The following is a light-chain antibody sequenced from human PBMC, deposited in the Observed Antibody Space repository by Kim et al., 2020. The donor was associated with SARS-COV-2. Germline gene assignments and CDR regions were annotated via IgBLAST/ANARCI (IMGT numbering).Light chain of an antibody. CDR3: QSYDCSLSGFV. V-gene: IGLV1-40*01. CDR1: SSNSGAGYN. J-gene: IGLJ1*01. CDR2: ADT. Sequence: KVTITFTRSSSNSGAGYNVHWYQQRPGTAPNPLIYADTKRPSGVPDRFSGSKAGTSASLALTVLQAEAEADYYCQSYDCSLSGFVFGTGTQVTVL.